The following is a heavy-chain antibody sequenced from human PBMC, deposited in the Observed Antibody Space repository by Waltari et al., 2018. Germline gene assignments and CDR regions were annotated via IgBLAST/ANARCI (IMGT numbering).Heavy chain of an antibody. CDR3: ATRENYYYDSAYGMNV. D-gene: IGHD3-22*01. V-gene: IGHV3-74*01. CDR1: GFTFSSYW. Sequence: EVQLVESGGGLVQPGGSLRLSCAASGFTFSSYWMHWVRQAPGKGLVWVARINGDGSDTSYADSVKGRFTISKDNAKNTLYLQMNSLRAEDTAVYYCATRENYYYDSAYGMNVWGQGTTVSVSS. J-gene: IGHJ6*02. CDR2: INGDGSDT.